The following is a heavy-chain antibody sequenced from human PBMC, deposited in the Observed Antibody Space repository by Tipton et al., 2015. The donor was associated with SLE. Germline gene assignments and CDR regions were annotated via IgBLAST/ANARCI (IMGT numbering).Heavy chain of an antibody. Sequence: TLSLTCVVSGYSISSSYYWGWIRQPPGKGLEWIGSIYHSGNTYYNPSLKSRVTISIDTSKNQFSLKLSSVTAADTAVYYCARRCSSTSCPFDYWGQGTLVIVSS. V-gene: IGHV4-38-2*01. CDR1: GYSISSSYY. D-gene: IGHD2-2*01. CDR3: ARRCSSTSCPFDY. J-gene: IGHJ4*02. CDR2: IYHSGNT.